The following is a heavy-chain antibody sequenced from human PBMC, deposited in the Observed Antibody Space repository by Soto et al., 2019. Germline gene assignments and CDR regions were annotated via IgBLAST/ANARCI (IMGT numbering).Heavy chain of an antibody. D-gene: IGHD6-6*01. CDR1: GGSISSGDYY. J-gene: IGHJ4*02. CDR2: IYYSGST. V-gene: IGHV4-30-4*01. Sequence: SETLSLTCTVSGGSISSGDYYWSWIRQPPGKGLEWIGYIYYSGSTYYNPSLKSRVTISVDTSKNQFSLKLSSVTAADTAVYYCARASIAARPVDYWGQGTLVTVSS. CDR3: ARASIAARPVDY.